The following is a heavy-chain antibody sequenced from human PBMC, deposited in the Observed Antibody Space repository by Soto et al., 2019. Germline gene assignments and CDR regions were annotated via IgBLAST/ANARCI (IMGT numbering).Heavy chain of an antibody. D-gene: IGHD3-9*01. CDR1: GYSFTSYW. Sequence: GESLKISCKGSGYSFTSYWIGWVRQMPGKGLEWMGIIYPGDSDTRYSPSFQGQVTISADKSISTAYLQWSSLKASDTAMYYCARSVLRYFDWLPSVNWFDPWGQGTLVTVSS. J-gene: IGHJ5*02. V-gene: IGHV5-51*01. CDR3: ARSVLRYFDWLPSVNWFDP. CDR2: IYPGDSDT.